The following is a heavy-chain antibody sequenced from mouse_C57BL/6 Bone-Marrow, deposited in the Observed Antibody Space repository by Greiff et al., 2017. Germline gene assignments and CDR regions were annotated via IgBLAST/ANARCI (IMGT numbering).Heavy chain of an antibody. CDR3: TRANLLWLRHYFDY. V-gene: IGHV1-15*01. CDR2: IDPETGGT. J-gene: IGHJ2*01. CDR1: GYTFTDYE. D-gene: IGHD2-2*01. Sequence: QVQLQQSGAELVRPGASVTLSCKASGYTFTDYEMHWVKQTPVHGLEWIGAIDPETGGTAYNQKFKGKAILTADKSSSTAYMELRSLTSEDSAVYYCTRANLLWLRHYFDYWGQGTTLTVAS.